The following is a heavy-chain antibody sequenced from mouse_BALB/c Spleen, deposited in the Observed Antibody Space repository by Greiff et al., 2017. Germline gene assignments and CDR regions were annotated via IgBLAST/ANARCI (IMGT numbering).Heavy chain of an antibody. CDR2: INPSTGYT. V-gene: IGHV1-7*01. D-gene: IGHD1-1*01. CDR1: GYTFTSYW. Sequence: QVQLKESGAELAKPGASVKMSCKASGYTFTSYWMHWVKQRPGQGLEWIGYINPSTGYTEYNQKFKDKATLTADKSSSTAYMQLSSLTSEDSAVYYCARFHGTYYAMDYWGQGTSVTVSS. J-gene: IGHJ4*01. CDR3: ARFHGTYYAMDY.